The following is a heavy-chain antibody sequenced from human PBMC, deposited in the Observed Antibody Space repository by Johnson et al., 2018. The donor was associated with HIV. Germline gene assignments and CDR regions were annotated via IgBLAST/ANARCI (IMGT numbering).Heavy chain of an antibody. CDR3: ARGESRWGLGAALDI. Sequence: QVQLVESGGGVVRPGGSLRLSCAASGFTFSDYYMSWIRQAPGKGLEWVSYISSSGSTIYYADSVKGRFTISRDNSKNTLYLQMNSLRAEDKAVYYCARGESRWGLGAALDIWGQGTMVTVSS. D-gene: IGHD1-26*01. CDR2: ISSSGSTI. V-gene: IGHV3-11*04. J-gene: IGHJ3*02. CDR1: GFTFSDYY.